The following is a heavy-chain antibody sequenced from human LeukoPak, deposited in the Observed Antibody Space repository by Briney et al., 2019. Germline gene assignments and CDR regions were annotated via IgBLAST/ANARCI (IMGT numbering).Heavy chain of an antibody. CDR3: ARSKPLQLREVDY. Sequence: GASVKVSCKASGYTFTSYGISWVRQAPGQGLEWMGWISAYNGRVTMTTDTSTSTAYMELRSLRSDDTAVYYCARSKPLQLREVDYWGQGTLVTVSS. J-gene: IGHJ4*02. CDR2: ISAYNG. CDR1: GYTFTSYG. V-gene: IGHV1-18*01. D-gene: IGHD1-1*01.